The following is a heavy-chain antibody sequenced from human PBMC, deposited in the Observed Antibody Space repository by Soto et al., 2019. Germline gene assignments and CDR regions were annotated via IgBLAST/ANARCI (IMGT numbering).Heavy chain of an antibody. D-gene: IGHD3-10*01. J-gene: IGHJ5*02. CDR2: IYYRGST. CDR1: GGSITSSTYY. CDR3: ARHDLYGSGSSSCFDP. V-gene: IGHV4-39*01. Sequence: PSETLSLTCTVSGGSITSSTYYWGSIRQPPGKGLEWIGSIYYRGSTYYNPSLRSRVTISVDTSKNQFFLKLSSVTAADTAVFYCARHDLYGSGSSSCFDPWGQGTLVTVSS.